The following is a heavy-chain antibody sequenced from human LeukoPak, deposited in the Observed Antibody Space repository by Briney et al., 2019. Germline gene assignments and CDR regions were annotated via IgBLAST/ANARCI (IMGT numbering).Heavy chain of an antibody. V-gene: IGHV3-53*01. Sequence: GGSLRLSCTASGFTFCDHAMSWVRQAPGEGLEWVSIIFIGGKTHYADSVKGRFTISRDNSKNTLYLQMNSLRAEDTAVYYCTCSGWSIYYFDYWGQGTLVTVSS. CDR2: IFIGGKT. D-gene: IGHD6-19*01. J-gene: IGHJ4*02. CDR1: GFTFCDHA. CDR3: TCSGWSIYYFDY.